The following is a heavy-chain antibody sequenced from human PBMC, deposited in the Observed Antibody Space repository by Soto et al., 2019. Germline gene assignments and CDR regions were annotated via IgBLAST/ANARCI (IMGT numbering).Heavy chain of an antibody. CDR2: ISGSGDKT. Sequence: EVQLLQSGGGLAQPGTSLRLSCAASGFTFTYYAMTWVRQAPGKGLEWVSTISGSGDKTDYSDSVKGRFRVTRDNSKDTLYLQMDSLRADDTALYYCARESKWYGGKYFQNWGQGTLVTVSS. CDR3: ARESKWYGGKYFQN. CDR1: GFTFTYYA. V-gene: IGHV3-23*01. J-gene: IGHJ1*01. D-gene: IGHD2-8*01.